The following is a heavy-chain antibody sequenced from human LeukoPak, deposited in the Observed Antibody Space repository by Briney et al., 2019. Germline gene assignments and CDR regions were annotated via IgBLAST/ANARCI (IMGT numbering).Heavy chain of an antibody. J-gene: IGHJ5*02. CDR3: AGAVATNWFDP. D-gene: IGHD6-19*01. CDR1: GGSISSYD. V-gene: IGHV4-4*07. Sequence: SETLSLTCTVSGGSISSYDWSWIRQPAGKGLEWIGRIYTSGSTNYNPSLKSRVTISEDTSKNQFSLKLSSVTAADTAVYYCAGAVATNWFDPWGQGILVTVSS. CDR2: IYTSGST.